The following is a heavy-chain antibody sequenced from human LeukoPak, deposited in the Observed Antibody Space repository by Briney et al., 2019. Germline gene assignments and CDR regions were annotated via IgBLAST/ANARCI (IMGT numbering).Heavy chain of an antibody. J-gene: IGHJ4*02. CDR2: IYNSGNT. CDR3: ARAAYGSGSYLFDY. CDR1: GGSISGYY. V-gene: IGHV4-59*08. D-gene: IGHD3-10*01. Sequence: SETLSLTCTVSGGSISGYYWSWIRQPPGKGLKWIGYIYNSGNTNYNPSLKSRVTISVDTSKNQFSLKLSSVTAADTAVYYCARAAYGSGSYLFDYWGQGTLVTVSS.